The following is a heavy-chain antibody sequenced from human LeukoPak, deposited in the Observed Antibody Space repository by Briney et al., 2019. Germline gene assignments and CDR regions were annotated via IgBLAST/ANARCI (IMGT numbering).Heavy chain of an antibody. D-gene: IGHD5-18*01. CDR2: INPSGGSR. CDR3: AREIGPIQLHLWGSAFDY. CDR1: GYTFTRHD. V-gene: IGHV1-46*01. Sequence: ASVKVSCKASGYTFTRHDISWVRQAPGQGLEWMGIINPSGGSRSYAQKFQGRLTVTRDTSTSTVYMELSSLRSEDTAVYYCAREIGPIQLHLWGSAFDYWGQGTLVTVSS. J-gene: IGHJ4*02.